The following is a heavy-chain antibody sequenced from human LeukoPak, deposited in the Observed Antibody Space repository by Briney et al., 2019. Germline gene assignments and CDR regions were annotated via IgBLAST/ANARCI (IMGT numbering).Heavy chain of an antibody. D-gene: IGHD1-20*01. CDR1: GLTFRSCF. CDR3: ASGGYNWNRLDY. J-gene: IGHJ4*02. V-gene: IGHV3-7*01. Sequence: GGSLRLSCAASGLTFRSCFMTWVRQAPGKGLEWVANIKPDGSEKYYMDSVKGRFTISRDNAKNSLYLQMNSLRAEDTAVYYCASGGYNWNRLDYWGQGTLVTVSS. CDR2: IKPDGSEK.